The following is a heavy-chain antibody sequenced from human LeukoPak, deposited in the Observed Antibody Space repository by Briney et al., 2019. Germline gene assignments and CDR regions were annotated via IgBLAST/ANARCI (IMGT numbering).Heavy chain of an antibody. CDR3: ARKGGATGGRWFDP. D-gene: IGHD1-26*01. J-gene: IGHJ5*02. CDR1: GGSISSSNYY. CDR2: IYYSGST. Sequence: SETLSLTCTVSGGSISSSNYYWGWIRQPPGKGLEWIGSIYYSGSTYYNPSLKSRVTISIDTPKNQFSLKLSSVTAADTAVYYCARKGGATGGRWFDPWGQGTLVTVSS. V-gene: IGHV4-39*07.